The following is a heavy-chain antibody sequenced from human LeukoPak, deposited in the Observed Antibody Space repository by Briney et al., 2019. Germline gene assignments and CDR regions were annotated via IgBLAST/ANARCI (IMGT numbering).Heavy chain of an antibody. Sequence: RGSLRLSCEASGFTFSRYSMRWVRPAPGKGLVWVSRINSDGSRTTYADTVKCRFTISRDNAKNTLYLQMNSLRAEDTAVYYCAKGDDYGDYWGQGTLVTVSS. V-gene: IGHV3-74*01. J-gene: IGHJ4*02. CDR2: INSDGSRT. CDR3: AKGDDYGDY. CDR1: GFTFSRYS.